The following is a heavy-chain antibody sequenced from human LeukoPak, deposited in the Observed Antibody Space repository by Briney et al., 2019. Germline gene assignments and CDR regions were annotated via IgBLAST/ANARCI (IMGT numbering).Heavy chain of an antibody. CDR1: GFTFSSYG. CDR2: IRYDGSNK. CDR3: AKERWELVYYFDY. V-gene: IGHV3-30*02. J-gene: IGHJ4*02. D-gene: IGHD1-26*01. Sequence: PGGSLRLSCAASGFTFSSYGMHWVRQAPGKGLEWVAFIRYDGSNKYYADSVKGRFTISRDNSKNTLYLQMNSLRAEDTAVYYCAKERWELVYYFDYWGQGTLVTVSS.